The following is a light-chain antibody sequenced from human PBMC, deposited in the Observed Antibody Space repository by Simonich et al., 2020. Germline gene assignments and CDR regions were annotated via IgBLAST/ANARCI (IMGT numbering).Light chain of an antibody. V-gene: IGKV1-13*02. J-gene: IGKJ3*01. CDR1: QGISSA. CDR3: QQFNSYPFT. Sequence: AIQLTQSPSSLSASVGYRVTITCRASQGISSALDWYQQKPGKAPKLLIYDASSLESGVPSRFSGSGSGTDFTLTISSLQPEDCATYYCQQFNSYPFTFGPGTKVDIK. CDR2: DAS.